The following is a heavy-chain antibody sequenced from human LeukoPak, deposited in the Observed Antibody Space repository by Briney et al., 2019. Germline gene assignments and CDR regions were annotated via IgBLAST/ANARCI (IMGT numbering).Heavy chain of an antibody. D-gene: IGHD3-3*01. CDR2: INQDGSDK. CDR3: ARVVLSFWSGYHRAHFDY. CDR1: GFTFSAFS. Sequence: SGGSLRLSCAASGFTFSAFSMTWVRQAPGKGLEWVANINQDGSDKYYVDSVKGRFTISRDNAKTSLYLQVNSLRAEDTAMYYCARVVLSFWSGYHRAHFDYWGQGTLVTVSS. J-gene: IGHJ4*02. V-gene: IGHV3-7*05.